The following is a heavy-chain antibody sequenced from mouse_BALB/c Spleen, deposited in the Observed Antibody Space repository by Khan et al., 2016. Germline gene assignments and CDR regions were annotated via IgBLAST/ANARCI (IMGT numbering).Heavy chain of an antibody. V-gene: IGHV1-9*01. Sequence: QIQLVQSGAELMKPGASVQISCKATGYTFSNYWIEWVKQRPGHGLEWIGEILPGSGSANYNETFKGKATFTADSPSNTAYMQLSSLTSDDSAVYYCARGKLPDYWGKGTTLTVSS. CDR1: GYTFSNYW. D-gene: IGHD1-1*01. CDR2: ILPGSGSA. CDR3: ARGKLPDY. J-gene: IGHJ2*01.